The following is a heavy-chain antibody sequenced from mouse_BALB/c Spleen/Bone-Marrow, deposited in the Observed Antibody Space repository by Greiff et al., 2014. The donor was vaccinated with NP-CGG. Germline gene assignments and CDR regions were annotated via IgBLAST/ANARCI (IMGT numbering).Heavy chain of an antibody. V-gene: IGHV14-3*02. J-gene: IGHJ2*01. CDR2: IDPANGNT. CDR3: ARYYYGSSYFDY. CDR1: GFNIKDTY. Sequence: VQLQQSGAELVKPGASVKLSCTASGFNIKDTYMHWVKQRPEQGLEWIGRIDPANGNTKYDPKFQSKATITADTSSNTAYLQLSSLTSGDTAVYYCARYYYGSSYFDYWGQGTTLTVSS. D-gene: IGHD1-1*01.